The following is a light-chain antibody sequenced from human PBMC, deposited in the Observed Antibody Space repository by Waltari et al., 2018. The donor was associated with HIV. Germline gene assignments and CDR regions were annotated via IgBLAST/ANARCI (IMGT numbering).Light chain of an antibody. Sequence: EIVLTQSPATLSLSPGKRATLSCTASQSIGSYLAWYQQKPGQAPRLLIYASANRASGIPARFSGSGSGTDFTRTISSLGPEDFAVYYCHQRSNWPLTFGGGTKVEI. CDR1: QSIGSY. V-gene: IGKV3-11*01. CDR2: ASA. CDR3: HQRSNWPLT. J-gene: IGKJ4*01.